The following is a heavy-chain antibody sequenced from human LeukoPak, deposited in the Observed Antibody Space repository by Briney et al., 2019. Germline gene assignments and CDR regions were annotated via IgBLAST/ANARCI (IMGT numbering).Heavy chain of an antibody. CDR1: GFTFSSYS. J-gene: IGHJ4*02. V-gene: IGHV3-21*01. D-gene: IGHD6-6*01. Sequence: PGVSLRLSCAASGFTFSSYSMNWVRQTPGKGLEWVSSISSSSSYIHYADSVKGRFTISRDNAKNSLYLQMNSLRAEDTAVYYCASGAARPDYWGQGTLVTVSS. CDR2: ISSSSSYI. CDR3: ASGAARPDY.